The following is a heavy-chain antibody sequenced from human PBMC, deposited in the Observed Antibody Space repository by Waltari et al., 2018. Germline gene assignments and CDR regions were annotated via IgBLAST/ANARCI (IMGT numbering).Heavy chain of an antibody. CDR2: INDGGGST. D-gene: IGHD5-12*01. CDR1: GTPFGAYA. V-gene: IGHV3-23*01. J-gene: IGHJ4*02. Sequence: EVRLWDSGGGWVRRGGSVGRSCPCLGTPFGAYAMSWVRQAPGKGLEWVSGINDGGGSTYYADSVKGRFTISRDNSRKMLFLQMSGLRAEDTAIYYCAKETLRWFDYWGQGTLVAVSS. CDR3: AKETLRWFDY.